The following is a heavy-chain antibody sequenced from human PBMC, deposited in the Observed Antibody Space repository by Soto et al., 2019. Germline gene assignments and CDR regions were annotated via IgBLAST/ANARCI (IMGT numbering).Heavy chain of an antibody. D-gene: IGHD3-3*01. Sequence: GESLKISCKGSGYSFTSFWIGGVRQMPGKGLEWMGIIYPGDSDTRYSPSFQGQVTISADKSISTAYLQWSSLKASDTAMYYCARHLTWSAYSNFYYSDMDGWGLESALTFSS. CDR2: IYPGDSDT. J-gene: IGHJ6*02. CDR3: ARHLTWSAYSNFYYSDMDG. CDR1: GYSFTSFW. V-gene: IGHV5-51*01.